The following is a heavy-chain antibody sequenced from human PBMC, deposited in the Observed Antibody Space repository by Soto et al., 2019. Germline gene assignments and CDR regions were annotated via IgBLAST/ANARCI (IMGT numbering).Heavy chain of an antibody. J-gene: IGHJ3*02. CDR1: GFTFSSYG. CDR3: AKISRAPPPISDAFDI. CDR2: ISYDGSNK. V-gene: IGHV3-30*18. Sequence: GGSLRLSCAASGFTFSSYGMHWVRQAPGKGLEWVAVISYDGSNKYYADSVKGRFTISRDNSKNTLYLQMNSLRAEDTAVYYCAKISRAPPPISDAFDIWGQGTMVTVSS.